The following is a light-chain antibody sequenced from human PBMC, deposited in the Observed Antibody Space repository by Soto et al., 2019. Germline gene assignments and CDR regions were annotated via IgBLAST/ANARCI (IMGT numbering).Light chain of an antibody. J-gene: IGKJ1*01. Sequence: ETVLTQSPGTLSLSPGERATLSCRASHSVGSSHLAWYQQKPGQAPRLLIYGASGRATGVPDRFSGSGSGTDFTLTISRLEPEDSAVYYCQQYVSWTFGQGTKVEIK. V-gene: IGKV3-20*01. CDR1: HSVGSSH. CDR2: GAS. CDR3: QQYVSWT.